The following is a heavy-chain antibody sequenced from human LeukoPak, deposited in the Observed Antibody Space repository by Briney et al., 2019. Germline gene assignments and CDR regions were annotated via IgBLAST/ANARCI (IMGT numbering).Heavy chain of an antibody. D-gene: IGHD1-1*01. V-gene: IGHV4-39*01. CDR2: IYYSGST. Sequence: SETLSLTCSVSGGSISSSSYYWGWIRQPPGKGLEWIGSIYYSGSTYYNPSLKSRVTISVDTSKNQFSLKLSSVTAADTAVYYCARLSRQLARPNYFDYWGQGTLVTVSS. CDR1: GGSISSSSYY. J-gene: IGHJ4*02. CDR3: ARLSRQLARPNYFDY.